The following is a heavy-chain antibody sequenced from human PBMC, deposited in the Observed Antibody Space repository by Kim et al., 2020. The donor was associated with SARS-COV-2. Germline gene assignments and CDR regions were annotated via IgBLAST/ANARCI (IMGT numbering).Heavy chain of an antibody. CDR1: GFTFSIYA. J-gene: IGHJ4*02. CDR3: AKGGSRTSPF. D-gene: IGHD2-2*01. Sequence: GGSLRLSCEASGFTFSIYAMTWVRQAPGKGPEWVSCISDSGESTYYADSVKGRFTISRDNSKNTVYLQMNNLRPEDTAVYHCAKGGSRTSPFWGQGPLV. CDR2: ISDSGEST. V-gene: IGHV3-23*01.